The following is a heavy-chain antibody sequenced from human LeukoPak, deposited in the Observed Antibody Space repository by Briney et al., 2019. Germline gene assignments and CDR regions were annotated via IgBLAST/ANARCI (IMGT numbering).Heavy chain of an antibody. CDR2: ISYSGST. J-gene: IGHJ4*02. CDR1: GGSISSYY. D-gene: IGHD2/OR15-2a*01. V-gene: IGHV4-59*08. CDR3: AGHHPRNTVDF. Sequence: SETLSLTCTVSGGSISSYYWSWIRQPPGKGLEWIGYISYSGSTNSNPSLKSRVTISLDTSKNQFSLKLSPVTAADTAVYYCAGHHPRNTVDFWGQGTLVTVSS.